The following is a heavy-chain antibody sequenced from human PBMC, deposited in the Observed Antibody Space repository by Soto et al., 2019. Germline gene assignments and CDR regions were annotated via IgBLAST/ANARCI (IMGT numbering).Heavy chain of an antibody. J-gene: IGHJ4*02. V-gene: IGHV3-23*01. D-gene: IGHD6-19*01. CDR1: GFTFSSYA. CDR3: AKGFGSPSSGWPPSYFDY. Sequence: GGSLRLSCAASGFTFSSYAMSWVRQAPGKGLEWVSAISGSGGSTYYADSVKGRFTISRDNSKNTLYLQMNSLRAEDTAVYYCAKGFGSPSSGWPPSYFDYWGQGTLVTVSS. CDR2: ISGSGGST.